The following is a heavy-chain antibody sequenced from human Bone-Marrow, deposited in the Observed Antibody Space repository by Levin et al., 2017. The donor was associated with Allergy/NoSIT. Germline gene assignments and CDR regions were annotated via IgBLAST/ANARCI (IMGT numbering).Heavy chain of an antibody. CDR2: TSNGGVNP. V-gene: IGHV3-23*01. Sequence: GESLKISCAASGFILSDYDITWVRQAPGKGLEWVSGTSNGGVNPYSADSVKGRFTTTGDNSKNTVYLQMNGLRVEDTAIYYCAKERWRQFGAPVYYWRQGTLVTVSS. D-gene: IGHD5-24*01. J-gene: IGHJ4*02. CDR1: GFILSDYD. CDR3: AKERWRQFGAPVYY.